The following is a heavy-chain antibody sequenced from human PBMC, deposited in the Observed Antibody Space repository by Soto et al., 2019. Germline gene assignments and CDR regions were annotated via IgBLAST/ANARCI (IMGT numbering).Heavy chain of an antibody. CDR3: AKAVGYDFWSGYYRSNQDYFEY. Sequence: PGGSLSLSCAASGFTFSSYGMHWVRQAPGKGLEWVAVISYDGSNKYYADSVKGRFTISRDNSKNTLYLQMNSLRAEDTAVYYCAKAVGYDFWSGYYRSNQDYFEYWGQGTLVNVSS. CDR1: GFTFSSYG. V-gene: IGHV3-30*18. D-gene: IGHD3-3*01. J-gene: IGHJ4*02. CDR2: ISYDGSNK.